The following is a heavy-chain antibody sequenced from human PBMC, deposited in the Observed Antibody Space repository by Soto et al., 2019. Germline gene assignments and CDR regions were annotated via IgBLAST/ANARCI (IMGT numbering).Heavy chain of an antibody. Sequence: GGSLRLSCAASGFTVSSNYMSWVRQAPGKGLEWVSVIYSGGSTYYADSVKGRFTISRHNSKNTLYHQMNSLRAEDTAVYYCAREDYDILTGYYSYWGQGTLVTVSS. CDR3: AREDYDILTGYYSY. CDR2: IYSGGST. D-gene: IGHD3-9*01. J-gene: IGHJ4*02. CDR1: GFTVSSNY. V-gene: IGHV3-53*04.